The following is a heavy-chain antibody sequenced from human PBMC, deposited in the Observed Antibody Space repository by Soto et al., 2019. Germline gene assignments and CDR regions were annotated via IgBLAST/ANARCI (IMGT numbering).Heavy chain of an antibody. J-gene: IGHJ4*02. CDR3: AREYDSSGYPFDY. CDR2: ISYDGRNK. V-gene: IGHV3-30-3*01. Sequence: PGGSLRLSCAASGFTFSSYAMHWVRQAPGKGLEWVAVISYDGRNKYYADSVKGRFTISRDNSKNTLYLQMNSLRAEDTAVYYCAREYDSSGYPFDYWGQGTLVTVSS. D-gene: IGHD3-22*01. CDR1: GFTFSSYA.